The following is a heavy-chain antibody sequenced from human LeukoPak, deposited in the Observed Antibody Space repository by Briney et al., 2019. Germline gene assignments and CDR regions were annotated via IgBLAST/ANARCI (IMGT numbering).Heavy chain of an antibody. D-gene: IGHD3-22*01. Sequence: ASVKVSCKASGYTFTSYGISWVRQAPGQGLEWMGWISAYNGNTNYAQKLQGRVTMTTDTSTSTAYMELRSLRSDDTAVYYCARGVYYYDSRVFSFPAAYGARGPLVTVPS. V-gene: IGHV1-18*01. J-gene: IGHJ4*02. CDR1: GYTFTSYG. CDR3: ARGVYYYDSRVFSFPAAY. CDR2: ISAYNGNT.